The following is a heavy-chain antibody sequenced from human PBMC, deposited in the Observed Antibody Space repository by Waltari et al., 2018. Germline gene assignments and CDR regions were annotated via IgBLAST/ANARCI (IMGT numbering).Heavy chain of an antibody. CDR3: ARGADYYFDY. J-gene: IGHJ4*02. CDR2: ISGYTGDT. CDR1: GYIFTNYG. Sequence: QVQLVQSGAEVKKPGASVKVPCKPSGYIFTNYGISWVRQAPGQGLEWMGWISGYTGDTYYEPKFQGRVTMTTDPSTSTAFLEVRSLRSDDTAVYYCARGADYYFDYWGPGSLLTVSS. D-gene: IGHD3-3*01. V-gene: IGHV1-18*01.